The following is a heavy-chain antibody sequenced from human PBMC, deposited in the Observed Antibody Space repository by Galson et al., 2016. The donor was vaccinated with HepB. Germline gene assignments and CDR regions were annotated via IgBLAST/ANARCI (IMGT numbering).Heavy chain of an antibody. CDR2: IDVGTGDT. V-gene: IGHV1-58*01. J-gene: IGHJ6*02. Sequence: SVKVSCKASGFILSNCALQWVRQARGQRLEWIGEIDVGTGDTNYAQTFRGRISITRDMSMSPVYLELRSLRSEDTALSYGAADTGYTSSWPPGHRYYGMYVWGQGTTVTVSS. CDR3: AADTGYTSSWPPGHRYYGMYV. CDR1: GFILSNCA. D-gene: IGHD6-13*01.